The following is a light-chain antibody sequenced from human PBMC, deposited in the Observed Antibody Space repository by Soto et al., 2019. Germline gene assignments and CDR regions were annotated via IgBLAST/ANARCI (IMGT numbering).Light chain of an antibody. CDR1: HTISTW. Sequence: DIQMTQSPSTLSASVGDSVTITCRASHTISTWLAWFLQKPGKAPKLLIYKASSLESGVPSRFSGSGSGTEFTLTISGLQPDDFATYYCQQYNSYYSCGQGTKLEIK. V-gene: IGKV1-5*03. CDR3: QQYNSYYS. J-gene: IGKJ2*03. CDR2: KAS.